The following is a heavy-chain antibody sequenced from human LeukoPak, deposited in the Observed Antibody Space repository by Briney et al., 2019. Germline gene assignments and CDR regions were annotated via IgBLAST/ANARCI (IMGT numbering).Heavy chain of an antibody. CDR2: IWYDGSNK. CDR1: GFTFSSYG. Sequence: PGGSLRLSCAASGFTFSSYGMHWVRQAPGKGLEWVAVIWYDGSNKYYADSVKGRFTISRDNSKNTLYLQMNSLRAEDTAVYYCAKDLRMYSSGWGSLDYWGQGTLVTVSS. J-gene: IGHJ4*02. CDR3: AKDLRMYSSGWGSLDY. V-gene: IGHV3-30*02. D-gene: IGHD6-19*01.